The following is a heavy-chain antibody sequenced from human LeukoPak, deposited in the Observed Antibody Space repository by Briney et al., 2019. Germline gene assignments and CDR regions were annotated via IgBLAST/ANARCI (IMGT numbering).Heavy chain of an antibody. Sequence: GGSLRLSCAASGFTFSSYAMSWVRQAPGKGLEWVSAISGSGGSTYYADSVKGRFTISRDNAKNSLYLQMNSLRAEDTAVYYCARDSDSSSGSCDYWGQGTLVTVSS. CDR3: ARDSDSSSGSCDY. CDR2: ISGSGGST. CDR1: GFTFSSYA. J-gene: IGHJ4*02. V-gene: IGHV3-23*01. D-gene: IGHD6-6*01.